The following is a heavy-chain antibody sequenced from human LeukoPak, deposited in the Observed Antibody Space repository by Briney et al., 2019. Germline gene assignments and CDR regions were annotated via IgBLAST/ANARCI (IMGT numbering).Heavy chain of an antibody. CDR2: ISYDGSYK. CDR1: GFTFSGYG. V-gene: IGHV3-30*18. J-gene: IGHJ4*02. Sequence: GGSLRLSCAASGFTFSGYGMHWVRQAPGRGLEWVAVISYDGSYKYYADSVQGRFTISRDNSKNTLYLQMNSLRPDDTAVYYCAKWDFDYWGQGTLVTVSS. CDR3: AKWDFDY.